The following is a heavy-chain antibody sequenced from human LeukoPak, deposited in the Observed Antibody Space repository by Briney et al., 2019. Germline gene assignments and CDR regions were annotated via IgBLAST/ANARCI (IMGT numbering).Heavy chain of an antibody. J-gene: IGHJ4*02. D-gene: IGHD6-13*01. V-gene: IGHV3-30*18. CDR3: AKKGAVGIAAAAFDN. CDR1: GFTFSSYG. Sequence: GRSLRLSCAASGFTFSSYGMHWVRQAPGKGLEWVAFISYDGSHKYYADSVKGRFTISRDNSENTLFLQMNSLSSEDTAVYYCAKKGAVGIAAAAFDNWGQGTLVTASS. CDR2: ISYDGSHK.